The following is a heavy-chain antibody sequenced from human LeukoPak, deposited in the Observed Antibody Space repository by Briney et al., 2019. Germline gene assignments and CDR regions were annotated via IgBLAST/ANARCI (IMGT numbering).Heavy chain of an antibody. CDR3: ASGGAWSIDF. Sequence: PSETLSLTCTVSDDSFSSYYWTWIRQRAGQGLEWIGRMYAFGSTNSNPSLKSRVTMSVDTSKNQFSLKLTSVTAADTAVSYCASGGAWSIDFWGQGTLVTVSS. CDR1: DDSFSSYY. D-gene: IGHD2-15*01. CDR2: MYAFGST. J-gene: IGHJ4*02. V-gene: IGHV4-4*07.